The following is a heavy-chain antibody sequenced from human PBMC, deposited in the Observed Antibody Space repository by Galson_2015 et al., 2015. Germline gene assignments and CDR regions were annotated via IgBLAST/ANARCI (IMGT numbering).Heavy chain of an antibody. CDR3: ARDNNYYFDY. J-gene: IGHJ4*02. CDR1: GFTFSDFH. CDR2: ISSTTIYT. Sequence: SLRLSCAASGFTFSDFHMTWLRQAPGKRLEWVSHISSTTIYTNYADSVKGRFTISRDNANNSLYLQMNSLRAEDTAVYYCARDNNYYFDYWGQGTLVTVSS. D-gene: IGHD1-20*01. V-gene: IGHV3-11*05.